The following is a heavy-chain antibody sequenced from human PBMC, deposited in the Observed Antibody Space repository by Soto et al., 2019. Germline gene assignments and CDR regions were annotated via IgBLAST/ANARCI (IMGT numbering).Heavy chain of an antibody. CDR3: ARGCIVGATPLCFSFDP. V-gene: IGHV1-46*01. CDR1: GYTFTSYY. J-gene: IGHJ5*02. Sequence: QVQLVQSGAEVKKPGASVKVSCKASGYTFTSYYMHWVRQAPGQGLEWMGIINPSGGSTSYAQKFQGRVTMTRDTSTSTVYMELSSLRSEDTAVYYCARGCIVGATPLCFSFDPWGQGTLVTVSS. D-gene: IGHD1-26*01. CDR2: INPSGGST.